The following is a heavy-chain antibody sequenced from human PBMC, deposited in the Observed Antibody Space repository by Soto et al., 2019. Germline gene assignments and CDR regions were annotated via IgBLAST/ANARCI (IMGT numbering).Heavy chain of an antibody. J-gene: IGHJ6*02. CDR3: ARDAYYDSSGASHYYGMDV. V-gene: IGHV1-18*01. Sequence: GASVKVSCKASGYTFTSYGIIWVRQAPGQGLEWMGWISAYNGNTNYAQKLQGRVTMTTDTSTSTAYMELRSLRSDDTAVYYCARDAYYDSSGASHYYGMDVWGQGTTVTVSS. D-gene: IGHD3-22*01. CDR1: GYTFTSYG. CDR2: ISAYNGNT.